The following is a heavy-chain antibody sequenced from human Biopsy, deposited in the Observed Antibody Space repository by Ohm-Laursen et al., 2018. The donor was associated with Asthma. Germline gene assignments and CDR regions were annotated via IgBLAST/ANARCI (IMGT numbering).Heavy chain of an antibody. Sequence: ASVKVSCKSPGGTFSNFAISWVRQAPGQGLEWLGGIMTVFGTTNYAQKFQGRVTITADESTSTAYMEVTSLRSEDTAIYYCARCQVGYSSGWSLLLKKIYYSGMDVWGQGTAVTVSS. V-gene: IGHV1-69*13. CDR3: ARCQVGYSSGWSLLLKKIYYSGMDV. D-gene: IGHD6-19*01. CDR1: GGTFSNFA. J-gene: IGHJ6*02. CDR2: IMTVFGTT.